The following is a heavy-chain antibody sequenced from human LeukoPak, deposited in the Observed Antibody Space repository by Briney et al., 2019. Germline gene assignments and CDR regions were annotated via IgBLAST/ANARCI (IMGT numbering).Heavy chain of an antibody. V-gene: IGHV3-21*01. CDR3: ARSDYFDY. Sequence: GGSLRLSCAASGFTFTTYSMNWVRQAPGKGLEWVSSISSSGSYIYYADSVKGRFTISRDNAKNSLYLQMNSLRAEDTAVYYCARSDYFDYWGQGTLVTVSS. J-gene: IGHJ4*02. CDR1: GFTFTTYS. CDR2: ISSSGSYI.